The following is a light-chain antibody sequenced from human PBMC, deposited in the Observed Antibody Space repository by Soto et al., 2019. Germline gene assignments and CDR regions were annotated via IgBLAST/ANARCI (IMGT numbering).Light chain of an antibody. CDR3: SSYTSSSTPYV. Sequence: QSAMTQPASVYVSPGQSITVSCTGPSSDVGGYNYVSWYQQHPGKAPKLMIYDVSNRPSGVSNRFSGSKSGNTASLTISGLQAEDEADYYCSSYTSSSTPYVFGTGTKVTVL. CDR1: SSDVGGYNY. CDR2: DVS. V-gene: IGLV2-14*01. J-gene: IGLJ1*01.